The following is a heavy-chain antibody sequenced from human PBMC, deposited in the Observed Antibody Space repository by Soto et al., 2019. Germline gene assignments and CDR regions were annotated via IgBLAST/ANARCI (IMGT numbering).Heavy chain of an antibody. CDR3: ARTSKFDC. CDR2: INHSGST. D-gene: IGHD6-6*01. J-gene: IGHJ4*02. CDR1: CGSFRGYY. V-gene: IGHV4-34*01. Sequence: SETLSLTCAVYCGSFRGYYWSWIRQPPGKGLERIGEINHSGSTNYNPSLKSRFTMSVDTSKNQFSLKLSSVTAADTAVYYCARTSKFDCWGQGTLVTVS.